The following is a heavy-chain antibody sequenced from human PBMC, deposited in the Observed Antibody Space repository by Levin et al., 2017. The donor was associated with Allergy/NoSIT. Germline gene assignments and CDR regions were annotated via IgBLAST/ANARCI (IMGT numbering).Heavy chain of an antibody. CDR3: ASPYRIASAGTDWYFDL. Sequence: AGGSLRLSCAASGFTFSTYSMNWVRQAPGKGLEWVSSISSGGSYIYYADSVKGRFTVSRDNAKNSLYLQMNSLRTEDTALYYCASPYRIASAGTDWYFDLWGRGTLVTVSS. J-gene: IGHJ2*01. CDR1: GFTFSTYS. V-gene: IGHV3-21*01. D-gene: IGHD6-13*01. CDR2: ISSGGSYI.